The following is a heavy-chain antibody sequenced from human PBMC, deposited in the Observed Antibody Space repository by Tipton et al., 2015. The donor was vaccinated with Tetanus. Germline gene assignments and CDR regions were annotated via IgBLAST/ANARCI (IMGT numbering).Heavy chain of an antibody. CDR1: GGSISSIS. CDR3: AKHGDTSRNYYFDY. V-gene: IGHV4-39*01. D-gene: IGHD6-13*01. CDR2: IFYSGST. Sequence: GLVKPSETLSVTCTVSGGSISSISWIRQPPGKGLEWIGNIFYSGSTSYNPSLKSRVTLSVDTSRNQFSLKLTSVTAADTAIYYCAKHGDTSRNYYFDYWGQGALVTVSS. J-gene: IGHJ4*02.